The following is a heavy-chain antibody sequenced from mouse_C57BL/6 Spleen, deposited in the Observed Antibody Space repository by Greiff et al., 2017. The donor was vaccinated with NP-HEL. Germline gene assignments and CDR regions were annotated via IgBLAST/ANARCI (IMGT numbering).Heavy chain of an antibody. V-gene: IGHV1-82*01. Sequence: QVQLQQSGPELVKPGASVKISCKASGYAFSSSWMNWVKQRPGKGLEWIGRIYPGDGDTNYNGKFKGKATLTADKSSSTAYMQLSSLTSEDSAVYFCARGKIYDGYYWFAYWGQGTLVTVSA. CDR1: GYAFSSSW. D-gene: IGHD2-3*01. CDR3: ARGKIYDGYYWFAY. J-gene: IGHJ3*01. CDR2: IYPGDGDT.